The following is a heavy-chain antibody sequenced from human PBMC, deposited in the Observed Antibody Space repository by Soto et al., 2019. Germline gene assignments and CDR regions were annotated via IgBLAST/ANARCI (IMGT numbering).Heavy chain of an antibody. CDR3: AKDLSPRNGVLDY. CDR1: GFTFSSYG. CDR2: ISYDGSNK. V-gene: IGHV3-30*18. Sequence: GGSLRLSCAASGFTFSSYGMHWVRQAPGKGLEWVAVISYDGSNKYYADSVKGRFTISRDNSKNTLYLQMNSLRAEDTAVYYCAKDLSPRNGVLDYWGQGTLVTVSS. D-gene: IGHD2-2*01. J-gene: IGHJ4*02.